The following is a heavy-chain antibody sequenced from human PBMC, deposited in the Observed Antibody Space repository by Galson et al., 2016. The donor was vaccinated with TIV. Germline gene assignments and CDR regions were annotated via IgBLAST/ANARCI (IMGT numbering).Heavy chain of an antibody. CDR2: MWYDGSDK. Sequence: SLRLSCAASGFTFASYGMHWVRQAPGKGLEWVTLMWYDGSDKYYADSVKGRFTISRDNSKNTLYLQMTSLRADDTAVYYCAKDRGYFEGFDHWGPGTLVTVSS. CDR3: AKDRGYFEGFDH. J-gene: IGHJ4*02. V-gene: IGHV3-33*06. CDR1: GFTFASYG. D-gene: IGHD6-25*01.